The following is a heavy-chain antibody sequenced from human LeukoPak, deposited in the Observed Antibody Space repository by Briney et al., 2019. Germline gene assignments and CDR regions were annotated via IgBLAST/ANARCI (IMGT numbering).Heavy chain of an antibody. J-gene: IGHJ3*02. CDR3: AREDDAFDI. Sequence: PGGSLRLSCAASGFTFDDYAMHWVRQAPGKGLEWVSGIDWNSGDIGYADSVKGRFTISRDNAKNTLYLQMNSLRAEDTAVYYCAREDDAFDIWGQGTMVTVSS. CDR1: GFTFDDYA. CDR2: IDWNSGDI. V-gene: IGHV3-9*01.